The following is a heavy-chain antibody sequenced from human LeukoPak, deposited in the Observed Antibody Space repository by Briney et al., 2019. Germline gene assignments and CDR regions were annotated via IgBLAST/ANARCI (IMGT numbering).Heavy chain of an antibody. CDR3: ARQGTFMVRGNNWFDP. J-gene: IGHJ5*02. Sequence: ASVKVSCKASGYTFTSYGISWVRQAPGQGLEWMGWISAYNGNTNYAQKLQGRVTMTTDTSTSTAYMELSSLRSEDTAVYYCARQGTFMVRGNNWFDPWGQGTLVTVSS. D-gene: IGHD3-10*01. CDR2: ISAYNGNT. CDR1: GYTFTSYG. V-gene: IGHV1-18*01.